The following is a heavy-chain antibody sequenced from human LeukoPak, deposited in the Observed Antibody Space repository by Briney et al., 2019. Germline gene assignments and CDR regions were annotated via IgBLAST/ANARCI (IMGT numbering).Heavy chain of an antibody. Sequence: ASVKVSCKASGYTFTNNYLHWVRQAPGQGLEWMGMIYPRYGSTSYAQNFQGRVTVTRDTSTTTAHMELRGLRSEDTAVYYCARDQEGFDYWGQGTVVTVSS. CDR2: IYPRYGST. V-gene: IGHV1-46*01. CDR1: GYTFTNNY. CDR3: ARDQEGFDY. J-gene: IGHJ4*02.